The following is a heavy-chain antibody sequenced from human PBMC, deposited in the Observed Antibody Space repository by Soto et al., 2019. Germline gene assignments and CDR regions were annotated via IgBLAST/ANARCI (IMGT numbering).Heavy chain of an antibody. CDR3: AKALEELSPESYDY. Sequence: QVQLVESGGGVVQPGRSLRLSCAASGFTFSSYAMHWVRQAPGKGLEWVAVISYDGSDKYYADSVKGRFTISRDNSKNTLNLQMNNLRADETAVYYCAKALEELSPESYDYWGQGTLISVSS. CDR1: GFTFSSYA. CDR2: ISYDGSDK. J-gene: IGHJ4*02. D-gene: IGHD3-16*02. V-gene: IGHV3-30*18.